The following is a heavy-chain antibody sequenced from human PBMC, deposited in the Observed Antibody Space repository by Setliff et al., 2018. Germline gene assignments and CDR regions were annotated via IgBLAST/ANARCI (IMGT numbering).Heavy chain of an antibody. CDR1: GGTFSSYA. D-gene: IGHD2-21*01. V-gene: IGHV1-69*06. CDR2: IIPIFGTA. Sequence: GASVKVSCKASGGTFSSYAISWVRQAPGQGLEWMGRIIPIFGTANYAQKFQGRVTITADKSTSTAYMELSSLRSEDTAVYYCAREGLIADTTYYYYYYVDVWGKGTTVTVSS. J-gene: IGHJ6*03. CDR3: AREGLIADTTYYYYYYVDV.